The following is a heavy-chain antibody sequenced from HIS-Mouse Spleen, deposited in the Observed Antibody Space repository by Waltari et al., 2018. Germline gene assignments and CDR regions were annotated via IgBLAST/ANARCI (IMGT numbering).Heavy chain of an antibody. V-gene: IGHV4-34*01. CDR1: GGSFSGYY. CDR2: IKHSGST. CDR3: ARGRSPATVTIGYYFDY. D-gene: IGHD4-17*01. Sequence: QVQLQQWGAGLLKPSETLSLTCAVYGGSFSGYYWSWIRQPPGKGLEWMGEIKHSGSTNYNPSLKSRVTISVDTSKNQFSLKLSSVTAADTAVYYCARGRSPATVTIGYYFDYWGQGTLVTVSS. J-gene: IGHJ4*02.